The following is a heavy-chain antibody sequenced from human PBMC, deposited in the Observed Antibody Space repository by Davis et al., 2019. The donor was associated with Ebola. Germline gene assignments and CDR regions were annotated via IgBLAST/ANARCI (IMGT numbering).Heavy chain of an antibody. CDR2: ISYDGSNK. J-gene: IGHJ6*02. CDR3: ARGTGGSGSYPGYYGMDV. V-gene: IGHV3-30-3*01. Sequence: GESLKISCAASGFTFSSYAMHWVRQAPGKGLEWVAVISYDGSNKYYADSVEGRFTISRDNSKNTLYLQMNSLRAEDTAVYYCARGTGGSGSYPGYYGMDVWGQGTTVTVSS. D-gene: IGHD3-10*01. CDR1: GFTFSSYA.